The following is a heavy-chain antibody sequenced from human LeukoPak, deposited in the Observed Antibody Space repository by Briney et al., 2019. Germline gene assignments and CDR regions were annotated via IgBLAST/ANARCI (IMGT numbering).Heavy chain of an antibody. CDR1: GFTLSTYG. J-gene: IGHJ5*02. CDR3: AKAPYGGTSGWFDP. CDR2: ISYDGSNR. V-gene: IGHV3-30*18. Sequence: GGAPRLSCGGSGFTLSTYGSPRGPQAPGKGVGGGAGISYDGSNRYSLDSVKGRFTISRDNSKNTLYLQMNSPRPEDTAVYFCAKAPYGGTSGWFDPWGQGTLVTVSS. D-gene: IGHD4-23*01.